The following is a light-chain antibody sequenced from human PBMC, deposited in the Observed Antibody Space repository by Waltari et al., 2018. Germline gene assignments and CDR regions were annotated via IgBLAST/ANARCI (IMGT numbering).Light chain of an antibody. CDR1: SLRSYY. Sequence: SSELTQDPAVSVAMGQTVTITCQGNSLRSYYASWYQQRPGQAPMLVMYDKNNRPSGVPDRFSGSNSDNTASLTITGTQAEDEADYYCASRDPTANAVVFGGGTKLTVL. J-gene: IGLJ2*01. CDR2: DKN. CDR3: ASRDPTANAVV. V-gene: IGLV3-19*01.